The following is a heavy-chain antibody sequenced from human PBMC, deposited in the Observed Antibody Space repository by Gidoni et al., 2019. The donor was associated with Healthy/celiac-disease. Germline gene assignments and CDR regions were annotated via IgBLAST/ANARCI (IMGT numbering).Heavy chain of an antibody. Sequence: EVQLLESGGGLVQPGGSLRLSCAASGFTFSSYAMSWVRQAPGQGLEWVSAISGSGGSTYYADSVKGRFTISRDNSKNTLYLQMNSLRAEDTAVYYCAKRVSGYETPNWFDPWGQGTLVTVSS. CDR1: GFTFSSYA. V-gene: IGHV3-23*01. J-gene: IGHJ5*02. CDR2: ISGSGGST. CDR3: AKRVSGYETPNWFDP. D-gene: IGHD5-12*01.